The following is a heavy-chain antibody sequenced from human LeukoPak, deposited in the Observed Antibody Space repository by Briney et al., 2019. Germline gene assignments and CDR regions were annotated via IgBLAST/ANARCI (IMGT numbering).Heavy chain of an antibody. Sequence: PGGSLRLSCAASGFTFSDHYMDWVRQAPRKGLEWVGRTRNKANSYTTEYAASVKGRFTISRDDSKNSLYLQMNSLRAEDTAVYYCAELGITMIGGVWGKGTTVTISS. V-gene: IGHV3-72*01. D-gene: IGHD3-10*02. CDR2: TRNKANSYTT. J-gene: IGHJ6*04. CDR3: AELGITMIGGV. CDR1: GFTFSDHY.